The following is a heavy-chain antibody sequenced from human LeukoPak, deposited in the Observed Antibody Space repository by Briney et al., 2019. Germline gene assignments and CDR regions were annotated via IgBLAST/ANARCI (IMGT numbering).Heavy chain of an antibody. CDR1: GGSFSGYY. CDR2: INHSGST. D-gene: IGHD3-10*01. V-gene: IGHV4-34*01. CDR3: ARVLGWFGELDYYYYGMDV. Sequence: SETLSLTCAVYGGSFSGYYWSWIRQPPGKGLEWIGEINHSGSTNYNPSLKSRVTISVDTSKNQFSLKLSSVTAADTAVYYCARVLGWFGELDYYYYGMDVWGQGTTVTVSS. J-gene: IGHJ6*02.